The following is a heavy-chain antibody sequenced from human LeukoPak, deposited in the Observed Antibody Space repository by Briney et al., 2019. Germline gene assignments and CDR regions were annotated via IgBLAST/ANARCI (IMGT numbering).Heavy chain of an antibody. V-gene: IGHV3-11*01. D-gene: IGHD4-23*01. CDR3: AIVSGGGYFDY. J-gene: IGHJ4*02. Sequence: GSLRLSCAASGFTFSDYYMIWIRQAPGKGLEWVSYISNTGGTIYYADSVKGRFTISRDNAKNSLYLQMNNLRVEDTAVYYCAIVSGGGYFDYWGQGTLVTVSS. CDR2: ISNTGGTI. CDR1: GFTFSDYY.